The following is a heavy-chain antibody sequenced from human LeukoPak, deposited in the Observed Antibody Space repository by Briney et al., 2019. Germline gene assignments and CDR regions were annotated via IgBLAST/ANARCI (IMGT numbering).Heavy chain of an antibody. CDR2: ISSSSSYI. V-gene: IGHV3-21*01. D-gene: IGHD6-19*01. J-gene: IGHJ4*02. CDR3: ARALEYSSGWYDY. Sequence: GGSLRLSCAASGFTLSSYSMNWVRQAPGKGLEWVSSISSSSSYIYYADSVKGRFTISRDNAKNSLYLQMNSLRAEDTAVYYCARALEYSSGWYDYWGQGTLVTVSS. CDR1: GFTLSSYS.